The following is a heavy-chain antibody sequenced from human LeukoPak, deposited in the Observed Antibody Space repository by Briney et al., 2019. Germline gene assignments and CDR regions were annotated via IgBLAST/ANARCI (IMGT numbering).Heavy chain of an antibody. D-gene: IGHD1-26*01. Sequence: GGSLRLSCAASGFSFSSYSMNWVRQAPGKGLEWVSYITRSGSARYYADAVKGRFTISRDNAKNSLYLQMNSLRAEDTAVYYCATQWELHPAFWGQGTLVTVSS. V-gene: IGHV3-48*01. CDR2: ITRSGSAR. CDR3: ATQWELHPAF. CDR1: GFSFSSYS. J-gene: IGHJ4*02.